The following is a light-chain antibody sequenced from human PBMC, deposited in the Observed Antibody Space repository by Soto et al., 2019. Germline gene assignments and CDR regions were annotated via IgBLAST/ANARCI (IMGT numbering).Light chain of an antibody. J-gene: IGLJ2*01. V-gene: IGLV2-8*01. CDR3: SSYAGSNVV. CDR2: EVS. CDR1: SSDVGGYNY. Sequence: QSALTQPPSASGSPGQSVTISCTGTSSDVGGYNYVSWYQQHPGKAPKLMIYEVSKRPSGVPDRFSGSKSGNTASLTVSGLQAEDEAVYYCSSYAGSNVVFGGGTKVTVL.